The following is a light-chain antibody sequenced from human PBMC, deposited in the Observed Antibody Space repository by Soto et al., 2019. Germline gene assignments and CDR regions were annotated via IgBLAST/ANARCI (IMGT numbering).Light chain of an antibody. CDR3: ETWDSNTHTV. CDR1: SGHSSYI. Sequence: QPVLTQSSSASASLGSSVKLTCTLSSGHSSYIIAWHQQQPGKAPRYLMKLEGSGSYNKGSGVPDRFSGSSSGADRYLTLSNLQFEDEADYYCETWDSNTHTVFGGGTKLTVL. V-gene: IGLV4-60*02. J-gene: IGLJ3*02. CDR2: LEGSGSY.